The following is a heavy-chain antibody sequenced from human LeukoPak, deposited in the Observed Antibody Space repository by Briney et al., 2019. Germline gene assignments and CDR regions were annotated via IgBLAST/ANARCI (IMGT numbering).Heavy chain of an antibody. CDR2: IKSKTDGGTT. J-gene: IGHJ6*03. CDR3: TTVPGIAAAEDYYYMDV. D-gene: IGHD6-13*01. Sequence: GGSLRLSCAASGFTFSNAWMSWVRQAPGKGLEWVGRIKSKTDGGTTDYAAPVKGRFTISRDDSKNTLYLQMNSLKTEDTAVYYCTTVPGIAAAEDYYYMDVWGKGTTVTVSS. V-gene: IGHV3-15*01. CDR1: GFTFSNAW.